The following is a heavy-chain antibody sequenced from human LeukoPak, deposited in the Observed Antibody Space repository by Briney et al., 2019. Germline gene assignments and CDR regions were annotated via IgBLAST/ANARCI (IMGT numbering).Heavy chain of an antibody. CDR2: ISAYNDNT. CDR1: GYTFTSYG. CDR3: ARDYSGYDDNWFDP. V-gene: IGHV1-18*01. J-gene: IGHJ5*02. D-gene: IGHD5-12*01. Sequence: ASVKVSCKASGYTFTSYGISWVRQAPGQGLEWMGWISAYNDNTNYAQKLQGRVTMTTDTSTSTAYMELRSLRSDDTAVYYCARDYSGYDDNWFDPWGQGTLVTVSS.